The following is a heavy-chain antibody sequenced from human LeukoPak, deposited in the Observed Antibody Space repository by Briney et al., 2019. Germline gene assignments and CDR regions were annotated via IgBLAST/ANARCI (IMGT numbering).Heavy chain of an antibody. J-gene: IGHJ4*02. Sequence: ASVKVSCKASGYTFKSYAITWVRQAPGQGLEWMGWIDPYSGNTNYAQKFQGRVTMTRDTSISTAYMELSRLRSDDTAVYYCARDAVTTSFDYWGQGTLVTVSS. CDR2: IDPYSGNT. D-gene: IGHD4-17*01. CDR1: GYTFKSYA. V-gene: IGHV1-2*02. CDR3: ARDAVTTSFDY.